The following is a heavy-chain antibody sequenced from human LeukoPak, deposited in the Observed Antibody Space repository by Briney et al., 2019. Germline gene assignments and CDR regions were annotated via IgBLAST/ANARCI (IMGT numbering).Heavy chain of an antibody. Sequence: GGSLRLSCTASGFTFGDYAMSWFRQAPGKGLEWVGFIRSKAYGGTTEYAASVKGRFTISRDDSKSIACLQMNSLKTEDTAVYYCTRDEVGYSYGFDYWGQGTLVTVSS. CDR1: GFTFGDYA. V-gene: IGHV3-49*03. CDR2: IRSKAYGGTT. CDR3: TRDEVGYSYGFDY. D-gene: IGHD5-18*01. J-gene: IGHJ4*02.